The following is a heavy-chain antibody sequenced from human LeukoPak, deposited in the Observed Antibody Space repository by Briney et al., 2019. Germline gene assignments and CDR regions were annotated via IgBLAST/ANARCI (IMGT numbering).Heavy chain of an antibody. CDR1: GYIFTSLD. CDR3: ARGRGRYCSSTSCLYVRYYYYYMDV. Sequence: GASVKVSCKASGYIFTSLDINWVRQAPGQGLEWMGWMNPNSGNTGYAQKFQGRVTMTRNTSISTAYMELSSLRSEDTAVYYCARGRGRYCSSTSCLYVRYYYYYMDVWGKGTTVTVSS. J-gene: IGHJ6*03. D-gene: IGHD2-2*01. V-gene: IGHV1-8*02. CDR2: MNPNSGNT.